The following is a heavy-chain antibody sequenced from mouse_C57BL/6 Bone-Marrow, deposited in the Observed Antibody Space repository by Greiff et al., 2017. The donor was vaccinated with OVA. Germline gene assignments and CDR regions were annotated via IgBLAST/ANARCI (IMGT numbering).Heavy chain of an antibody. V-gene: IGHV1-81*01. Sequence: QVQLQQSGAELARPGASVKLSCKASGYTFTSYGISWVKQRTGQGLEWIGEIYPRSGNTYYNEKFKGKATLTADKSSSTAYMELRSLTSEDSAVYFCASPLLCGAMDYWGQGTSVTVSS. CDR3: ASPLLCGAMDY. CDR2: IYPRSGNT. J-gene: IGHJ4*01. D-gene: IGHD2-1*01. CDR1: GYTFTSYG.